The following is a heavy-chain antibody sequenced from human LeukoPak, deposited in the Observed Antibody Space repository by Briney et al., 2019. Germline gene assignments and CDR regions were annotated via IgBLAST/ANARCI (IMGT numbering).Heavy chain of an antibody. CDR2: IHPGDSDI. CDR1: GYTFTTYW. CDR3: ARLITISHFDY. D-gene: IGHD3-3*01. J-gene: IGHJ4*02. V-gene: IGHV5-51*03. Sequence: KPGESLKISCQGSGYTFTTYWIGWVRQLPGKGLEWMGIIHPGDSDIRYSPSFKGQVTISADKSISTAYLQWSNLKASDTAMYYCARLITISHFDYWGQGTLVTVSS.